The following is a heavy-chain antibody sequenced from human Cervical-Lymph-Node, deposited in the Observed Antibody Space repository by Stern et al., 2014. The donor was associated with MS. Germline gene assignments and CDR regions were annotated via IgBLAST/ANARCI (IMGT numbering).Heavy chain of an antibody. V-gene: IGHV1-46*03. D-gene: IGHD5-24*01. CDR1: GYTFTSYY. J-gene: IGHJ4*02. CDR3: VREGLEMATL. Sequence: QVQLQQSGAEVKKPGASVRVSCKASGYTFTSYYMHWVRQAPGQGPEWMGRITPNIGSASYAQKFQGRVAMTSDTSTSTVYMELSSLRSNDTAVYYCVREGLEMATLWGQGTLVTVSS. CDR2: ITPNIGSA.